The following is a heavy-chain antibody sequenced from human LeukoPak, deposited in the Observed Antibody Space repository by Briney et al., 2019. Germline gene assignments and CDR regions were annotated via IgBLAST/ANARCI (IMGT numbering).Heavy chain of an antibody. D-gene: IGHD4-23*01. V-gene: IGHV3-53*01. Sequence: GGSLRLSCAVSGFTVSGNYMSWIRQAPGKGLEWVSLIYSDDTTLYADSVKGRFTISRDISKNTLYLQMSSLRAEDTAVYYCARRAGGYSHPYDYWGQGVLVTVSS. CDR1: GFTVSGNY. CDR2: IYSDDTT. CDR3: ARRAGGYSHPYDY. J-gene: IGHJ4*02.